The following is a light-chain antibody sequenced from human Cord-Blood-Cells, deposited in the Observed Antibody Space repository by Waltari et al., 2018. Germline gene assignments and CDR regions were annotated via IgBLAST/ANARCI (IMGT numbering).Light chain of an antibody. CDR2: DVS. V-gene: IGLV2-14*03. CDR3: SAYTSSSTPCV. Sequence: QSALTQPASVSGSPGQSITISCTGTSSDVGGYNYVSWYQQHPGKAPKLMIYDVSNRPSWVSNRFSGSKSGNTASLTISGLQAEDEADYYCSAYTSSSTPCVFGGGTKLTVL. CDR1: SSDVGGYNY. J-gene: IGLJ3*02.